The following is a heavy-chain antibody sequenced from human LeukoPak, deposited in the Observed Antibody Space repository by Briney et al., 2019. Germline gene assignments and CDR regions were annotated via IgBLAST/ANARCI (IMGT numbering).Heavy chain of an antibody. CDR1: GFTFSSYA. J-gene: IGHJ4*02. CDR3: AKDGAVAGTGTEIDY. CDR2: ISGSGGST. D-gene: IGHD6-19*01. Sequence: GGPLRLSCAASGFTFSSYAMSWVRQAPGKGLEWVSAISGSGGSTYYADSVKGRFTISRDNSKNTLYLQMNSLRAEDTAVYYCAKDGAVAGTGTEIDYWGQGTLVTVSS. V-gene: IGHV3-23*01.